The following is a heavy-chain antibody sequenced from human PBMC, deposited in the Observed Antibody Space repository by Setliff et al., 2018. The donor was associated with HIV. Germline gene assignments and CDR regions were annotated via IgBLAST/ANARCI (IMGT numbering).Heavy chain of an antibody. V-gene: IGHV3-72*01. CDR3: ARDLSYPRVVSYYYYYMDV. J-gene: IGHJ6*03. D-gene: IGHD3-16*02. CDR2: IRNKANRYTT. CDR1: GFTFSDHY. Sequence: LRLSCAASGFTFSDHYMDWVRQAPGKGLEWVARIRNKANRYTTEYAASVKGRFTISRDDSKNSVYLQMNSLRAEDTAVYYCARDLSYPRVVSYYYYYMDVWGKGTTVTAP.